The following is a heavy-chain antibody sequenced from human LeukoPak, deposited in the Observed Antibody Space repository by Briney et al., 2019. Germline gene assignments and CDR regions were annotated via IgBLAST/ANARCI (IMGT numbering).Heavy chain of an antibody. D-gene: IGHD6-13*01. Sequence: PGGSLRLSCAASGFTFSDYYMSWIRQAPGKGLEWVSYISSSGSTIYYADSVKGRFTISRDNAKNSLYLQMNSLRAEDTAVYYCARYLSPYIAAATFDIWGQGTMVTVSS. CDR3: ARYLSPYIAAATFDI. J-gene: IGHJ3*02. CDR2: ISSSGSTI. V-gene: IGHV3-11*04. CDR1: GFTFSDYY.